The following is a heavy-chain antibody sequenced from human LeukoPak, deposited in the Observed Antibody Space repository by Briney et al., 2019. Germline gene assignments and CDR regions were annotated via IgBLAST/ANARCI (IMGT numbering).Heavy chain of an antibody. CDR1: GYSFTSYW. D-gene: IGHD3-22*01. CDR3: ARQSNYYDSSGYYHFGGTIFDY. Sequence: GESLKISCKGSGYSFTSYWIGWVRQMPGKGLEWMGIIYPGDSDTRYSPSFQGQVTISADKSISTAYLQWSSLKASDTAMYYCARQSNYYDSSGYYHFGGTIFDYWGQGTLVTVSS. J-gene: IGHJ4*02. V-gene: IGHV5-51*01. CDR2: IYPGDSDT.